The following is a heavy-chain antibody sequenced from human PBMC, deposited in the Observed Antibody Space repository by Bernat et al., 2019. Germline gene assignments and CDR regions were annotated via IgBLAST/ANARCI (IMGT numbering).Heavy chain of an antibody. J-gene: IGHJ4*02. V-gene: IGHV4-39*01. Sequence: QLQLQESGPGLVKPSETLSLTCTVSGGSISSSSYYWGWIRQPPGKGLEWIGSIYYSGSTYYNPSLKSRVTISVDTSKNQFSLKLSSVTAADTAVYYCARRLWIVVVVAALGQFDYWGQGTLVTVSS. CDR2: IYYSGST. CDR3: ARRLWIVVVVAALGQFDY. D-gene: IGHD2-15*01. CDR1: GGSISSSSYY.